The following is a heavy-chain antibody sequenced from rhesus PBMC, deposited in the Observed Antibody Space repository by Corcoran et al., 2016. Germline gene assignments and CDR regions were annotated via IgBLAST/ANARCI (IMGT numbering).Heavy chain of an antibody. CDR2: IYGSSGRP. Sequence: QVQLQESGPGVVKPSETLSLTCAVSGYSISSGYDWSWIRQPPGKGLEWIGYIYGSSGRPTHTPSLKNRVTITIDTSKNQFSLKLTSVTAADTAEYYCDREGLDYFNDSYFDAFDLWGQGLRVTVSS. CDR1: GYSISSGYD. J-gene: IGHJ3*01. V-gene: IGHV4-76*01. D-gene: IGHD3-16*01. CDR3: DREGLDYFNDSYFDAFDL.